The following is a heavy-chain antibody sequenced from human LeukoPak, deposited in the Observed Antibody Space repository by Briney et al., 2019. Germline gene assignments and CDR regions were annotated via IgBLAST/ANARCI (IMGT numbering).Heavy chain of an antibody. J-gene: IGHJ3*02. CDR2: TYYRSKWYN. CDR3: ARGEDSGWYGAFDI. CDR1: GDSVSSNSAA. V-gene: IGHV6-1*01. Sequence: SQTLSLTCAISGDSVSSNSAAWNWIRQSPSRGLEWLGRTYYRSKWYNDYAVSVKSRITINPDTSKNQSSLQLNSVTPEDTAVYYCARGEDSGWYGAFDIWGQGTMVTVSS. D-gene: IGHD6-19*01.